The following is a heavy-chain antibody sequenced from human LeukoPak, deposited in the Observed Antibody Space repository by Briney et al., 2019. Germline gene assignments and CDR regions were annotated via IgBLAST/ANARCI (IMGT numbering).Heavy chain of an antibody. CDR3: AKGLYGSGSSFDY. J-gene: IGHJ4*02. V-gene: IGHV3-23*01. Sequence: GGSLRLSCAASGFTFSNYAMSWVRQAPGKGLEWVSGISGSGGGTYFADPVKGRFTISRDNSKDTLYLQMNSLRAEDTAVYYCAKGLYGSGSSFDYWGQGTLVTVSS. CDR2: ISGSGGGT. D-gene: IGHD3-10*01. CDR1: GFTFSNYA.